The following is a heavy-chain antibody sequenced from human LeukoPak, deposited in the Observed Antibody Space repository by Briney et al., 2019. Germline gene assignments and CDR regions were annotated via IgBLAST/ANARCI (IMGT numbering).Heavy chain of an antibody. Sequence: PGGSLRLSCAASGFTFDDYGMSWVRQAPGKGLEWVSGINWNGGSTGYADSVKGRFTISRDNAKNSLYLQMNSLRAEDTALYYCARKLGDCGGDCYFEDAFDIWGQGTMVTVSS. V-gene: IGHV3-20*04. J-gene: IGHJ3*02. CDR1: GFTFDDYG. D-gene: IGHD2-21*02. CDR2: INWNGGST. CDR3: ARKLGDCGGDCYFEDAFDI.